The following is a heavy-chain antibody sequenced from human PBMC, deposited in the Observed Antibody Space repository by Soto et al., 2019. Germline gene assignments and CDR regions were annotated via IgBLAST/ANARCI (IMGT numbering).Heavy chain of an antibody. D-gene: IGHD2-15*01. CDR1: GFTVSSNY. CDR2: IYSGGST. CDR3: ARRRIDYYYGMDV. Sequence: PGGSLRLSCAASGFTVSSNYMSWVRQAPGKGLEWVSVIYSGGSTYYADSAKGRFTISRDNSKNTLYLQMNSLRAEDTAVYYCARRRIDYYYGMDVWGQGTTVTVSS. J-gene: IGHJ6*02. V-gene: IGHV3-53*01.